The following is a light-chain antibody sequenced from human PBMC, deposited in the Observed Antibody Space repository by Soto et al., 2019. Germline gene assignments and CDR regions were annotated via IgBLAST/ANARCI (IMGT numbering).Light chain of an antibody. J-gene: IGKJ2*01. CDR2: AAS. Sequence: DIQLTQSPSFLSASVGDRVTITCRASQGIRSYLAWYQQKPGQAPKLLINAASALRSGVPSRFSGSGSGTEFTLTISDLQPEDFASYYCQQLNSYPPTFGQGTKLEIK. CDR1: QGIRSY. CDR3: QQLNSYPPT. V-gene: IGKV1-9*01.